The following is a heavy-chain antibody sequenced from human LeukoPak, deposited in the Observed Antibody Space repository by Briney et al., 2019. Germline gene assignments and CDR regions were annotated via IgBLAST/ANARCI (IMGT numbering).Heavy chain of an antibody. D-gene: IGHD4-17*01. J-gene: IGHJ4*02. CDR1: GGTFSSYA. CDR2: INPNSGGT. CDR3: ARADFRWYGDYGYFDY. V-gene: IGHV1-2*02. Sequence: GASVKVSCKASGGTFSSYAISWVRQAPGQGLEWMGWINPNSGGTNYAQKFQGRVTMTRDTSISTAYMELSRLRSDDTAVYYCARADFRWYGDYGYFDYWGQGTLVTVSS.